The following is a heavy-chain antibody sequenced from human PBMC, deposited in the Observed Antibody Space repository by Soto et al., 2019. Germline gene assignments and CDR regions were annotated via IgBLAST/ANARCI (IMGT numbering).Heavy chain of an antibody. D-gene: IGHD1-7*01. J-gene: IGHJ6*02. CDR1: GYTFTSYG. CDR2: ISAYNGNT. V-gene: IGHV1-18*03. Sequence: QVQLVQSGAEVKKPGASVKVSCKASGYTFTSYGISWVRQAPGQGLEWMGWISAYNGNTNYAQKLQGRVTMTTDTATSTAYMELRSLRSDDMAVYYCARAPENWNYDPGGYYGMDVWGQGTTVTVSS. CDR3: ARAPENWNYDPGGYYGMDV.